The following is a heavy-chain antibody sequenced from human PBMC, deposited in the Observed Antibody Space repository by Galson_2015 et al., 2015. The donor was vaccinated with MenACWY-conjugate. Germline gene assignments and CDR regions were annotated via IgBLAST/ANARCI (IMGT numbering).Heavy chain of an antibody. CDR2: ITSTGNAV. V-gene: IGHV3-21*01. Sequence: SLRLSCEASGFTFSSYSMTWVRQAPGKGLEWVSAITSTGNAVFYADSVKGRLTISRDNAKNSLYLHLNSLTGVDTAVFYCARRLRSDCYCFQHWGQGTLVTVSS. D-gene: IGHD2-21*02. J-gene: IGHJ1*01. CDR1: GFTFSSYS. CDR3: ARRLRSDCYCFQH.